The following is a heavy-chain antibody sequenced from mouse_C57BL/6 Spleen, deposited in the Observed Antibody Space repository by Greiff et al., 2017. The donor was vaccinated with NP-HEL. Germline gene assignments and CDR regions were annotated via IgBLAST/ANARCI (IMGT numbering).Heavy chain of an antibody. J-gene: IGHJ4*01. CDR2: IDPSDSYT. V-gene: IGHV1-59*01. CDR3: ARGSNHYYAMDY. D-gene: IGHD2-5*01. CDR1: GYTFTSYW. Sequence: VQLQQPGAELVRPGTSVKLSCKASGYTFTSYWMHWVKQRPGQGLEWIGVIDPSDSYTNYNQKFKGKATLTVDTSSSTAYMQLSSLTSEDSAVYYCARGSNHYYAMDYWGQGTSVTVSS.